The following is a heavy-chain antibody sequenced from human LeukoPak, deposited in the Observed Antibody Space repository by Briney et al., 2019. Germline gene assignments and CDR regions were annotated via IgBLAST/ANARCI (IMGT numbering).Heavy chain of an antibody. CDR1: GYTFTGYY. Sequence: ASVKVSCKASGYTFTGYYMHWVRQAPGQGLEWMGWINPNSGGTNYAQKFQGRVTMTRDTSISTAYMELSRLRSDDTAVYYYARVTGMEQLSDYWGQGTLVTVSS. CDR3: ARVTGMEQLSDY. J-gene: IGHJ4*02. CDR2: INPNSGGT. D-gene: IGHD6-13*01. V-gene: IGHV1-2*02.